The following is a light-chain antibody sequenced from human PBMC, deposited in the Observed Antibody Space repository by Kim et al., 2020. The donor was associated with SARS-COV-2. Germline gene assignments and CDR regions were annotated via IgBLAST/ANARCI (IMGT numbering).Light chain of an antibody. CDR1: QIVSSDY. CDR3: QQYVNSRFT. Sequence: SRGNTAPFSCRASQIVSSDYLAWYHQKPGQAPRLLIYGTSTRATGIPDRFSGSGSGTDFTLTISRLEPEDFAVYYCQQYVNSRFTFGPGTKVDIK. CDR2: GTS. J-gene: IGKJ3*01. V-gene: IGKV3-20*01.